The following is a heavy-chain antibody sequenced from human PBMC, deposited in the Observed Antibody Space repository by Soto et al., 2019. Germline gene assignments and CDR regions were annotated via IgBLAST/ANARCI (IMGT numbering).Heavy chain of an antibody. CDR1: GASFGTYY. D-gene: IGHD1-26*01. J-gene: IGHJ4*02. CDR2: IFYSGPL. CDR3: AQEGGGYRFDY. V-gene: IGHV4-59*01. Sequence: QVQLQESGPGLVKPSETLSLTCAVSGASFGTYYWSWIRPPPGKGLEWIGYIFYSGPLKYNPSLKGLITIAVDPSKNHTPLRLTALTAADPAVDYRAQEGGGYRFDYWGQGTLVTVSA.